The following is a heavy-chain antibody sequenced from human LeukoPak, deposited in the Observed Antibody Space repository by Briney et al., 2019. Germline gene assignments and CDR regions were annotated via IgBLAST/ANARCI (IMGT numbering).Heavy chain of an antibody. CDR3: ARDTPLRFHSGSSLDFDY. CDR2: IYSGGST. CDR1: GFTVSSNY. D-gene: IGHD1-26*01. J-gene: IGHJ4*02. V-gene: IGHV3-66*01. Sequence: RSGGSLRLSCAASGFTVSSNYMSWVRQAPGKGLEWVSVIYSGGSTYYADSVKGRFTISRDNSKNTLYLQMNSLRAEDTAVYYCARDTPLRFHSGSSLDFDYWGQGTLVTVSS.